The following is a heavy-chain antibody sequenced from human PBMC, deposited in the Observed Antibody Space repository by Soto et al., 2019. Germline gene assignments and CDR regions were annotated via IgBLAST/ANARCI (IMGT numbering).Heavy chain of an antibody. D-gene: IGHD3-22*01. CDR1: GYTFTSYD. CDR2: MNPNSGNT. J-gene: IGHJ4*02. Sequence: ASVKVSCKASGYTFTSYDINWVRQATGQGLEWMGWMNPNSGNTGYAQKFQGRVTMTRNTSISTAYMELSSLRSEDTAVYYCARGDYYDSSGYYYFYYFDYWGQGTLVTVPQ. CDR3: ARGDYYDSSGYYYFYYFDY. V-gene: IGHV1-8*01.